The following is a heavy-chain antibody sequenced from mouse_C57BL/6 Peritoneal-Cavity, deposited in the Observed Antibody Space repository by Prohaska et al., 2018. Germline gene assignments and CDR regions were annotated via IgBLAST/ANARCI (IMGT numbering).Heavy chain of an antibody. Sequence: EVQLLETGGGLVQPGGSRGLSCEGSGFTFSGFWMSWVRQTPVKTLEWIGDINSVGSAINYAPSIKDRFTIFRDNDKSTLYLQMSNVRSEDTATYFCMRYGNYWYFDVWGTGTTVTVSS. CDR3: MRYGNYWYFDV. CDR1: GFTFSGFW. V-gene: IGHV11-2*01. J-gene: IGHJ1*03. D-gene: IGHD2-1*01. CDR2: INSVGSAI.